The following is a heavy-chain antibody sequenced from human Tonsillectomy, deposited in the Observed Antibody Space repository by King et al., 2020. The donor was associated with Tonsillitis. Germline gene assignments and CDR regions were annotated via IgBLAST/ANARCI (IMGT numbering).Heavy chain of an antibody. CDR3: ARASGSSGYYPLNY. J-gene: IGHJ4*02. D-gene: IGHD3-22*01. V-gene: IGHV3-74*01. Sequence: VQLVESGGGLVQPGGSLRLSCAASGFTFSSYWMHWVRQAPGKGLVWVSRINTDGNSTSHADSVKGRFRISRDNAKNTLYLLMNSLRAEDTAIYYCARASGSSGYYPLNYWGQGTLATVSS. CDR1: GFTFSSYW. CDR2: INTDGNST.